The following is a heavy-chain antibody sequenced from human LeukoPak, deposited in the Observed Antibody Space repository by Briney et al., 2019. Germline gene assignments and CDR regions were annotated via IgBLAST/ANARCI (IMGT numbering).Heavy chain of an antibody. D-gene: IGHD6-13*01. CDR3: AKVVAAAGTFYYYYMDV. Sequence: GGSLRLSCAASGFTFSSYGMSWVRQAPGKGLEWVSAISGSGGSTYYADSVKGRFTISRDSSKNTLYLQMNSLRAEDTAVYYCAKVVAAAGTFYYYYMDVWGKGTTVTVSS. CDR2: ISGSGGST. J-gene: IGHJ6*03. V-gene: IGHV3-23*01. CDR1: GFTFSSYG.